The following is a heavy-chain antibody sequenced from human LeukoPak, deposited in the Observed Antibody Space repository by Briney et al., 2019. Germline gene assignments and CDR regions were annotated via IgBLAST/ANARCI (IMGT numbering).Heavy chain of an antibody. CDR2: TYYRSKWYN. J-gene: IGHJ6*02. CDR3: ARGGFYYYGMDV. CDR1: GDSVSSNCSV. Sequence: SQTLSLTCVASGDSVSSNCSVWNWLRQSPSRGLEWLGRTYYRSKWYNDYAVSVKSRITINPDTTKNQFSLQLNSVTPEDTAVYYCARGGFYYYGMDVWGQGTTVTVSS. V-gene: IGHV6-1*01.